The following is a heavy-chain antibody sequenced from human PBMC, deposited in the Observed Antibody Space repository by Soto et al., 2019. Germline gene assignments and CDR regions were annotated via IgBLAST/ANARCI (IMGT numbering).Heavy chain of an antibody. Sequence: QVQLVQSGAEVKKPGSSVKVSCKASGGTFSSYTISWVRQAPGQGLEWMGRIIPILGIANYAQKFQGRVTITADKTTSTAYMELSSLGSEDTAVYYCAREPAVAGYYYYYMVVWGKGTTVTVSS. V-gene: IGHV1-69*08. D-gene: IGHD6-19*01. J-gene: IGHJ6*03. CDR3: AREPAVAGYYYYYMVV. CDR1: GGTFSSYT. CDR2: IIPILGIA.